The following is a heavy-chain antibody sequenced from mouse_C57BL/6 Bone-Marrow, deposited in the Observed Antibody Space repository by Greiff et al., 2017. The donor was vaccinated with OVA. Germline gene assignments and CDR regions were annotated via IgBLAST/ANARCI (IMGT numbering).Heavy chain of an antibody. CDR3: ARSGWLLPYAMDY. Sequence: QVQLKQSGAELVRPGASVKMSCKASGYTFTSSNMHWVKQTPRQGLEWIGAIYPGNGDTSYNQKFKGKATLTVDKSSSTAYMQLSSLTSEDSAVYCCARSGWLLPYAMDYWGQGTSVTVSS. V-gene: IGHV1-12*01. J-gene: IGHJ4*01. CDR2: IYPGNGDT. D-gene: IGHD2-3*01. CDR1: GYTFTSSN.